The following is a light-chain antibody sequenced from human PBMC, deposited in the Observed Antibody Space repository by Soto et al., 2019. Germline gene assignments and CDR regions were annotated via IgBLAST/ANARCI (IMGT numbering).Light chain of an antibody. V-gene: IGLV1-44*01. CDR2: SNN. CDR3: AAWDDSLNGPV. Sequence: QSVLTQPPSASGTPGQRVTISCSGSSSNIGSNTVNWYQQLPGTAPKLLIYSNNQPPSGVPDRFSGSKSGTSASLAISGLQSEDEADYYCAAWDDSLNGPVFGGGTKLT. CDR1: SSNIGSNT. J-gene: IGLJ3*02.